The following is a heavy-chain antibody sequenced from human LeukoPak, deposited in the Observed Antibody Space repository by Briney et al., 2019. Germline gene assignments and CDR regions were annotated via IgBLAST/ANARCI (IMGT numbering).Heavy chain of an antibody. D-gene: IGHD5-12*01. Sequence: PGGSLRLSCAASGFTVSSNYMSWVRQAPGKGLEWVSVIYSGGSTYYADSVKGRFTISRDNSKNTLYLQMNNLRAEDTAVYYCAKDGAWLRFDGWGQGILVTVSS. CDR1: GFTVSSNY. J-gene: IGHJ4*02. V-gene: IGHV3-53*01. CDR2: IYSGGST. CDR3: AKDGAWLRFDG.